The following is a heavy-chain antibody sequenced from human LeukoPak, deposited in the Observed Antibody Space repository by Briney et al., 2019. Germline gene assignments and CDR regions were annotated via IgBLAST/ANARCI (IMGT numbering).Heavy chain of an antibody. Sequence: ASVKVSCKASGYTFTSYGISWVRQAPGQGLEWMGWISAYNGNTNYAQKLQGRVTMTTDTSTSTAYMELRSLRSDDTAVYYCARDATPGAAGRGGYYFDYWGQGTLVTVSS. D-gene: IGHD6-13*01. CDR3: ARDATPGAAGRGGYYFDY. J-gene: IGHJ4*02. CDR2: ISAYNGNT. CDR1: GYTFTSYG. V-gene: IGHV1-18*01.